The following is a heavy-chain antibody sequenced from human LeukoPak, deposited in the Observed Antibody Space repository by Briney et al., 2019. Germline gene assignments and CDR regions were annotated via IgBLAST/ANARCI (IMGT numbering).Heavy chain of an antibody. J-gene: IGHJ3*02. Sequence: SGPTLVNPTQTLALTCTFSGFSLTTNGVGVGWIRQPPGKALEWLALIYWDDDERYSPTLRSRLTITKDTSKNQVVLTVTSTDPVDTATYYCAHRSDSSGYHDVFDIWGQGTMVTVSS. D-gene: IGHD3-22*01. CDR2: IYWDDDE. CDR3: AHRSDSSGYHDVFDI. V-gene: IGHV2-5*02. CDR1: GFSLTTNGVG.